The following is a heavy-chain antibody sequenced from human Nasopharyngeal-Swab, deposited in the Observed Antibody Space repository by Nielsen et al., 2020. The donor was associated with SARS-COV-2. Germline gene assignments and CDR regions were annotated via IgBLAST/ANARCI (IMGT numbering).Heavy chain of an antibody. J-gene: IGHJ4*02. Sequence: GESLNTPCPAPGFTFSSYAMSWVRQAPGKGLEWVSAISGSGGSTYYADSVKGRFTISRDNSKNTLYLQMNSLRAEDTAVYYCAKALLHIVVVTAPGGYWGQGTLVTVSS. V-gene: IGHV3-23*01. D-gene: IGHD2-21*02. CDR1: GFTFSSYA. CDR2: ISGSGGST. CDR3: AKALLHIVVVTAPGGY.